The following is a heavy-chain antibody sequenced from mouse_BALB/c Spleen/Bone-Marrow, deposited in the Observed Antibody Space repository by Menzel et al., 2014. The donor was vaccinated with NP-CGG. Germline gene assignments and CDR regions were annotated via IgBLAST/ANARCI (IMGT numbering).Heavy chain of an antibody. CDR1: GFAFSSYD. CDR2: ISSGGGST. D-gene: IGHD2-14*01. CDR3: ARLPSYYRYEDAY. J-gene: IGHJ3*01. Sequence: EVKLVESGGGLVKPGGSLKLSCAASGFAFSSYDMSWVRQTPEKRLEWVAYISSGGGSTYHPDTVKGRFTISRDNAKNTLYLQMSSLKSEDTAMYYCARLPSYYRYEDAYWGQGTLVTVSA. V-gene: IGHV5-12-1*01.